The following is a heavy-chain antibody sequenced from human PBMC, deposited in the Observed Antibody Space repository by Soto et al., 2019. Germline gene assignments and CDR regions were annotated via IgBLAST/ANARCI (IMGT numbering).Heavy chain of an antibody. V-gene: IGHV4-59*01. CDR3: ARCRYYYDSSGYSLFDY. D-gene: IGHD3-22*01. CDR2: IYYSGST. CDR1: GGSISSYY. Sequence: SETLSLTCTVSGGSISSYYWSWIRQPPGKGLEWIGYIYYSGSTKYNPSLKSRVTISVDTSKNQFSLKLSSVTAADTAVYYCARCRYYYDSSGYSLFDYWGQGTLVTVSS. J-gene: IGHJ4*02.